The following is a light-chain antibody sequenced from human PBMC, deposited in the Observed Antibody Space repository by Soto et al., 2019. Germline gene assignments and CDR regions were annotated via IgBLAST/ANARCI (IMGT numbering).Light chain of an antibody. V-gene: IGLV2-11*01. Sequence: QSVLTQPRSVSGSPGQSVTISCSGTSDDIGSFDYVSWYQQYPGGAPRLIIHEVTKRPSGVPDRFSGSKSGTTASLTISGLHPDDEADDYCCSYAGDSVVWVFGGGTKVTVL. J-gene: IGLJ3*02. CDR2: EVT. CDR3: CSYAGDSVVWV. CDR1: SDDIGSFDY.